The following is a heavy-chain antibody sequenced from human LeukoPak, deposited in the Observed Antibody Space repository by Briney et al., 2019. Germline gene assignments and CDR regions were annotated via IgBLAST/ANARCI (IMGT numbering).Heavy chain of an antibody. Sequence: GGSLRLSCAASGFTFSSYVMTWVRQAAGKGLEWVSGVSGSGGSTYYADSVKGRFTISRDNSKNTLSLQMSSLRAGDTAVYYCAKSATVGIKAPFDCWGQGALVTVSS. J-gene: IGHJ4*02. CDR1: GFTFSSYV. CDR2: VSGSGGST. CDR3: AKSATVGIKAPFDC. D-gene: IGHD1-26*01. V-gene: IGHV3-23*01.